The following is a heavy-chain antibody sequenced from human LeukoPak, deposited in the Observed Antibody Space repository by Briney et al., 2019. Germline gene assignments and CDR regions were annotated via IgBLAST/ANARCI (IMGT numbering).Heavy chain of an antibody. CDR3: AVIKSSGWYYFDY. CDR1: GGTFSSYA. Sequence: ASVKVSCKASGGTFSSYAISWVRQAPGQGLEWMGGIFPIFGTVNYAQKFQGRVTITTDESTSTAYMELSSLRSEDTAVYYCAVIKSSGWYYFDYWGQGTLVTVSS. J-gene: IGHJ4*02. V-gene: IGHV1-69*05. D-gene: IGHD6-19*01. CDR2: IFPIFGTV.